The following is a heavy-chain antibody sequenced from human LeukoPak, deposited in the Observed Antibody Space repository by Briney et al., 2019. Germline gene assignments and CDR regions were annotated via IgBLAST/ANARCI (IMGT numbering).Heavy chain of an antibody. CDR2: ISGSGST. V-gene: IGHV3-23*01. J-gene: IGHJ4*02. Sequence: PGGSLRLSCTASGFTFSNFAMNWVRQTPGKGLEWVSVISGSGSTYYADSVRGRFTVSRDNSKHTMSLQMNTLRAEDTAVYYYARGITAFGVPGATYYFDYWGQGTLVTVSS. CDR1: GFTFSNFA. D-gene: IGHD3-3*01. CDR3: ARGITAFGVPGATYYFDY.